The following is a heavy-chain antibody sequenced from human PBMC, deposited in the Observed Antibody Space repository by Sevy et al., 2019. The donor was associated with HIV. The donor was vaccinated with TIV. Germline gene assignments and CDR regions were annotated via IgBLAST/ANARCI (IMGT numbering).Heavy chain of an antibody. V-gene: IGHV3-23*01. Sequence: GGSLRLSCGASGLIFNSYAMSWVRQAPGKGLEWVSGISGSGGSTYYADSVKGRFTISRDNFNKMLYLEMNSLRGEDTAVYYCAKTIDSGGGVVPAANYYYYGMDVWGQGTTVTVSS. CDR2: ISGSGGST. D-gene: IGHD2-2*01. CDR3: AKTIDSGGGVVPAANYYYYGMDV. CDR1: GLIFNSYA. J-gene: IGHJ6*02.